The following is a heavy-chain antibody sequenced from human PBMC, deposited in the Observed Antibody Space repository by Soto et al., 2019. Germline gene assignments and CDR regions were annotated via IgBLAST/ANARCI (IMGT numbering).Heavy chain of an antibody. CDR1: GFTFSSYA. CDR3: AKDLRFLEWLLYYYYGMDV. D-gene: IGHD3-3*01. Sequence: PGGSLRLSCAASGFTFSSYAMSWVRQAPGKGLEWVSAISGSGGSTYYADSVKGRFTISRDNSKNTLYLQMNSLRAEDTAVYYCAKDLRFLEWLLYYYYGMDVWDQGTTVTVSS. CDR2: ISGSGGST. J-gene: IGHJ6*02. V-gene: IGHV3-23*01.